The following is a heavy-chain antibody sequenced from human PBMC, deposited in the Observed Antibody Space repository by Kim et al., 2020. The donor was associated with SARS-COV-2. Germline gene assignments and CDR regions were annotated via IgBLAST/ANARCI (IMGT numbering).Heavy chain of an antibody. D-gene: IGHD6-13*01. J-gene: IGHJ6*02. CDR3: ARDTTTAAAYNYYYYGMDF. CDR1: GFTFSDYF. Sequence: GGSLRLSCAASGFTFSDYFMSWIRQAPGKGLEWVSYISSSSTYTNYADSVKGRFTISRDNAKNSLYLQMNSLRAEDTAVYYCARDTTTAAAYNYYYYGMDFWGQGTTVTVSS. V-gene: IGHV3-11*06. CDR2: ISSSSTYT.